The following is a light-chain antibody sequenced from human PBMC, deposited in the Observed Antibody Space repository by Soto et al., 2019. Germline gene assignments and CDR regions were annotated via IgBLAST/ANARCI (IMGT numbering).Light chain of an antibody. J-gene: IGLJ1*01. CDR2: SNN. Sequence: QSILTAPPRASGYPGQMVAISYSGRSANIGNNYVCWYQQLPGTAPKLLIYSNNQRPSGVPDRFSGSKSGTSASLAISGLRSEDEADYYCVSWDDSLSGLVFGTGTKVTVL. CDR1: SANIGNNY. V-gene: IGLV1-47*02. CDR3: VSWDDSLSGLV.